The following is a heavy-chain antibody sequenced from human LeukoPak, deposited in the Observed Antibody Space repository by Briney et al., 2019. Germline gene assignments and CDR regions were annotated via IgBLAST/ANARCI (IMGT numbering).Heavy chain of an antibody. CDR3: ARLIPQKWELPGKWFDP. J-gene: IGHJ5*02. Sequence: ASVKVSCKASGYTFNSYGISWVRQAPGQGLEWMGWISAYNGHTNYAQKFQGRVTMTTDTSTSTASMELRSLRSDDTAVYYCARLIPQKWELPGKWFDPWGQGTLVTVSS. CDR1: GYTFNSYG. V-gene: IGHV1-18*01. D-gene: IGHD1-26*01. CDR2: ISAYNGHT.